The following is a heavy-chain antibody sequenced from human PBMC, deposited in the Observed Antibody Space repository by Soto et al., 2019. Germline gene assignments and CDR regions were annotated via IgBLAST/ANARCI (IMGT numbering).Heavy chain of an antibody. CDR3: ARQALLWFGELRMNWFDP. Sequence: SGTLALTCTVSGGSISSSSYYWGWNRQPPGKGLEWIGSIYYSGSTYYNPSLKSRVTISVDTSMNQFSLKLISVTAADTAVYYCARQALLWFGELRMNWFDPWGQGTLVTVSS. CDR1: GGSISSSSYY. V-gene: IGHV4-39*01. CDR2: IYYSGST. J-gene: IGHJ5*02. D-gene: IGHD3-10*01.